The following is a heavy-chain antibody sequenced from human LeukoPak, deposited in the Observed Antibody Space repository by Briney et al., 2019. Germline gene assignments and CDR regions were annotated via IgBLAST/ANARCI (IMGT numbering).Heavy chain of an antibody. CDR3: ARYYIEGRCFDY. CDR2: INPNSGGT. Sequence: ASVKVSCKASGYTFTDYYIHWVRQAPGQGLEWMAWINPNSGGTNYAQKFQGRVTMTRDTSIRTAYMELSRLRSDDTAMYYCARYYIEGRCFDYWGQGTLVTVSS. V-gene: IGHV1-2*02. CDR1: GYTFTDYY. J-gene: IGHJ4*02. D-gene: IGHD3-10*01.